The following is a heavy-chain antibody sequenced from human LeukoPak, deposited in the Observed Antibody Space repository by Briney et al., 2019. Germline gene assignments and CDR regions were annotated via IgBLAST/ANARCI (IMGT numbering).Heavy chain of an antibody. Sequence: PSETLSLTCTVSGGSISSYYWSWIRQPPGKGLELIGYIYYSGSTNYNPSLKSRVTISVDTSKNQFSLKLSSVTAADTAVYYCVRAARRDYYYYYYMDVWGKGTTVTVSS. J-gene: IGHJ6*03. D-gene: IGHD6-6*01. CDR2: IYYSGST. CDR3: VRAARRDYYYYYYMDV. CDR1: GGSISSYY. V-gene: IGHV4-59*01.